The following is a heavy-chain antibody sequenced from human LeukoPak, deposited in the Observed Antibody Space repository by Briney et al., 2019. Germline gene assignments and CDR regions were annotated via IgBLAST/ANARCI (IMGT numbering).Heavy chain of an antibody. CDR2: IYSGGST. Sequence: GGSLRLSCAASGFTVSSNYMSWVRQAPGKGLEWVSVIYSGGSTYYADSVKGRFTISRDNFKNTLYLQMNSLRAEDTAVYYCARLVGGSAYYFDYWGQGTLVTVSS. CDR3: ARLVGGSAYYFDY. J-gene: IGHJ4*02. D-gene: IGHD2-15*01. CDR1: GFTVSSNY. V-gene: IGHV3-53*01.